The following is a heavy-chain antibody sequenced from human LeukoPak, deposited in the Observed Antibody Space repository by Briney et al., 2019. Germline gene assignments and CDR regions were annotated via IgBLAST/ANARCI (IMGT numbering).Heavy chain of an antibody. CDR1: GGSISSYY. J-gene: IGHJ5*02. Sequence: SETLSLTCSVSGGSISSYYWTWIRQSAGKGPEWIGRTHSSGSTNYNPSLKSRVNMSVDTSKNQFSLKLNSVTAADTAVYYCARVTDPRYNWFDPWGQGTLVTVSS. CDR2: THSSGST. CDR3: ARVTDPRYNWFDP. V-gene: IGHV4-4*07. D-gene: IGHD2-21*02.